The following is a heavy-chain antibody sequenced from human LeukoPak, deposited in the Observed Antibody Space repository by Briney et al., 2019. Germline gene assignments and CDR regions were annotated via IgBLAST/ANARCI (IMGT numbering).Heavy chain of an antibody. Sequence: ASVKVSCKASGYTFTSYSMNWVRQAPGQGLEWMGWINPNSGGTNYAQKFQGRVTMTRDTSISTAYMELSRLRSDDTAVYYCARAPLNYYANLDYWGQGTLVTVSS. CDR1: GYTFTSYS. CDR2: INPNSGGT. CDR3: ARAPLNYYANLDY. J-gene: IGHJ4*02. V-gene: IGHV1-2*02. D-gene: IGHD3-10*01.